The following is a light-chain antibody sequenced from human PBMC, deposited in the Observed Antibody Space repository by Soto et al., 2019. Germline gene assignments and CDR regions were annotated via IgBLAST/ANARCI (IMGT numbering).Light chain of an antibody. V-gene: IGKV1-5*01. CDR2: AAS. J-gene: IGKJ1*01. Sequence: DIQMTQSPSTLSASVGDTVTITCRASESIDNWLAWYQQKPGKVPKLLIFAASSLESGVPSRFSGSGSWTEFTLTISSLQPDDFATYYCQQYNSYSPAFGQGTKVDIK. CDR3: QQYNSYSPA. CDR1: ESIDNW.